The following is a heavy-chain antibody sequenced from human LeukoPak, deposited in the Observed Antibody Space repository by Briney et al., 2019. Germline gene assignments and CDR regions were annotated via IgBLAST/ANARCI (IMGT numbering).Heavy chain of an antibody. J-gene: IGHJ4*02. CDR1: GFTFSTYA. CDR2: ISSNFNYI. D-gene: IGHD6-13*01. V-gene: IGHV3-21*01. CDR3: ARRNSDYSRSWYFNDY. Sequence: GESLRLSCAASGFTFSTYAMNWVRQAPGKGLEWVSSISSNFNYIHYADSVKGRFTISRDNAKNSLYLQMSSLRAEDTAVYYCARRNSDYSRSWYFNDYWGQGTLVTVSS.